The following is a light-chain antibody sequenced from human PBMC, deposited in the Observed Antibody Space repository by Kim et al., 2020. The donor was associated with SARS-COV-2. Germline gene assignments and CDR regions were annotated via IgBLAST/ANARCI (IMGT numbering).Light chain of an antibody. CDR1: QSVSTY. J-gene: IGKJ1*01. CDR3: QQSYSTPIT. CDR2: AAS. Sequence: DIQMTQSPSSLSASVGDRVTITCRASQSVSTYLNWYQQKPGTAPNLMIYAASRLQSGVPSRFSGSGSGTEFTLTISSLQPEDFATYFCQQSYSTPITFGQGTKVDIK. V-gene: IGKV1-39*01.